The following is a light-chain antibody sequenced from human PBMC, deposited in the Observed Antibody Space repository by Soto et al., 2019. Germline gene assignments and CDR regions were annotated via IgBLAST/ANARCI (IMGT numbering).Light chain of an antibody. J-gene: IGLJ1*01. CDR3: CSYAGSSTFGYA. V-gene: IGLV2-23*02. Sequence: QSVLTQPASVSGSPGQSITISCTGNSSDVGSYKLVSWYQQPPGKAPKLMIYEVSKRPSGVSNRFSGSKSGNTASLTISGLQAEDEADYYCCSYAGSSTFGYAFGTGTKVTVL. CDR1: SSDVGSYKL. CDR2: EVS.